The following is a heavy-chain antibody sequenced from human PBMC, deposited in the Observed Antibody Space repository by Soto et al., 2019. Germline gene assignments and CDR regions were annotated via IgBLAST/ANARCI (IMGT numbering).Heavy chain of an antibody. V-gene: IGHV1-2*02. J-gene: IGHJ5*02. D-gene: IGHD6-6*01. CDR2: INAHSGGT. CDR3: AKDLTRQLAYWLDP. Sequence: GASVKVSCKASGFSFTGYYIHWLRQAPGQGLEWMGWINAHSGGTEYAQKFQGRVTLTRDTSIATAYLTLTSLTSDATALYYCAKDLTRQLAYWLDPWGQGTQVTVSS. CDR1: GFSFTGYY.